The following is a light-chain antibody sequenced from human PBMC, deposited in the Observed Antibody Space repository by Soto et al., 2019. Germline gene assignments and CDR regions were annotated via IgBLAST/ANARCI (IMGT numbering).Light chain of an antibody. Sequence: QPALTQPPSASGTHGQRVTISCSGSNSNIRSNTVNWYQQLPGTAPKLLIYSNNQRPSGVPDRFSGSKSGTSASLAISGLQSGDETDYYCAAWDDSLNGHVFGAGTKVTVL. CDR2: SNN. CDR1: NSNIRSNT. CDR3: AAWDDSLNGHV. V-gene: IGLV1-44*01. J-gene: IGLJ1*01.